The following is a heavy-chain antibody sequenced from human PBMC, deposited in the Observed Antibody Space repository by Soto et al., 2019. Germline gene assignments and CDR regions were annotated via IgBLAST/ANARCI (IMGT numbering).Heavy chain of an antibody. D-gene: IGHD3-3*01. CDR2: IYYSGST. CDR1: GGSISSGDYY. Sequence: SETLSLTCTVSGGSISSGDYYWSWIRQPPGKGLEWIGYIYYSGSTYYNPSLKSRVTISVDTSKNQFSLKLSSVTAADTAVYYWARDQSERFLEWLGYGMDVWGQGTTVTVSS. CDR3: ARDQSERFLEWLGYGMDV. J-gene: IGHJ6*02. V-gene: IGHV4-30-4*01.